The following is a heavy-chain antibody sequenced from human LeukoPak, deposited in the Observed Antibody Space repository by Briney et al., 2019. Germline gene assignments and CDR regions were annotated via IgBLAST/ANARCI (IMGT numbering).Heavy chain of an antibody. V-gene: IGHV1-2*02. CDR3: ARDGRERQDDRGGYYFDF. J-gene: IGHJ4*02. D-gene: IGHD1-1*01. CDR2: INPRSGDT. Sequence: ASVKVSCKASGYTFAGKYIHWLRKAPGQGLEWMGWINPRSGDTSYAQRFHGRVSMTRDAAISTAHMELTSLTSDDTAVYYCARDGRERQDDRGGYYFDFWGQGSHVTVSS. CDR1: GYTFAGKY.